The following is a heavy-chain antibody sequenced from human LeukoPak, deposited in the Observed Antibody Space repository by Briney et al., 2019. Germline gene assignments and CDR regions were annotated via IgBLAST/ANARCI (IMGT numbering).Heavy chain of an antibody. CDR3: ARGGTGLDY. J-gene: IGHJ4*02. Sequence: GGSLRLSHAPSGITLSSYAMSWVRPAPRRGVEGVSGISGSGRSTVYADSVKGRFTISRDNSKNTPYMQMISLRAEETAVYYCARGGTGLDYWGQGTLVTVSS. CDR1: GITLSSYA. V-gene: IGHV3-23*01. CDR2: ISGSGRST. D-gene: IGHD1-14*01.